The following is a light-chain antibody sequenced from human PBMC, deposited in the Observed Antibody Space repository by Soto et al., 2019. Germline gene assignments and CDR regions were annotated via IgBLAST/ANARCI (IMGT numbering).Light chain of an antibody. CDR3: QQYYSTPWT. V-gene: IGKV4-1*01. CDR2: RAS. CDR1: QSVFYSSNHKNY. J-gene: IGKJ1*01. Sequence: DIVMTQSPDSLAVSLGERATINCKSSQSVFYSSNHKNYLAWYQQKPGQPPKLLIYRASTRESGVPDRFSGSGSGTDFTLTISSLQAEDVAVYYCQQYYSTPWTFGQGTKVEIK.